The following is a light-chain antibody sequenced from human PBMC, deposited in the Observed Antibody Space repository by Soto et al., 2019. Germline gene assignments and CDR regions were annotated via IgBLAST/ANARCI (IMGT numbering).Light chain of an antibody. CDR2: AAS. Sequence: DIQMTQSPSAMSASVGDRVTITCRASQDIRSHLAWFQQKPGTVPKGPIFAASRLQSGVPSRFSGSVSGTEFTLTITSLQPEDFATYYCLQHNNYPWTFGQGTTVEIK. CDR1: QDIRSH. CDR3: LQHNNYPWT. V-gene: IGKV1-17*03. J-gene: IGKJ1*01.